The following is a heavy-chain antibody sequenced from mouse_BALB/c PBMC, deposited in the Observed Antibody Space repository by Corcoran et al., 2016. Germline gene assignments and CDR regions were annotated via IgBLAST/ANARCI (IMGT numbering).Heavy chain of an antibody. CDR2: IDPANGNI. J-gene: IGHJ3*01. V-gene: IGHV14-3*02. Sequence: EVQLQQSGAELVKPGASVKLSCTASGFNIQDTYMHWVKQRPEQGLEWIGRIDPANGNIKYDPKFQGKATITADTSSNTAYLQLSSLTSEDTAVYYCARGRGQLGLFAYWGQGTLVTVSA. CDR1: GFNIQDTY. D-gene: IGHD3-2*01. CDR3: ARGRGQLGLFAY.